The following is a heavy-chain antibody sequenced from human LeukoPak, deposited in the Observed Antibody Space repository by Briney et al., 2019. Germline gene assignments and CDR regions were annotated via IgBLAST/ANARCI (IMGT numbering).Heavy chain of an antibody. Sequence: ASVKVSCKASRYTFTSYDINWVRQATGQGLEWMGWMNPNSGNTGYAQKFQGRVTITRNTAISTAYMELSSLRSEDTAVYYCARDNDSRDPPHFDYWGQGTLVTVSS. CDR3: ARDNDSRDPPHFDY. D-gene: IGHD3-16*01. CDR2: MNPNSGNT. CDR1: RYTFTSYD. J-gene: IGHJ4*02. V-gene: IGHV1-8*03.